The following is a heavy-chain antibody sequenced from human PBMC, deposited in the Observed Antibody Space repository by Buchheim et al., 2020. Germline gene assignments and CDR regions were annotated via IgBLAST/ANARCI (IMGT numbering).Heavy chain of an antibody. J-gene: IGHJ4*02. CDR1: GFTLSTYG. CDR3: AKDAYRKLALDY. Sequence: VQLLESGGGLVQPGGSLRLSCGAPGFTLSTYGLGWVRQAPGKGLEWVAVISYDGSDKYYSDSVKGRFTISRDNSKNTLYLQMNSLRAEDTAVYYCAKDAYRKLALDYWGQGTL. CDR2: ISYDGSDK. D-gene: IGHD1-14*01. V-gene: IGHV3-30*18.